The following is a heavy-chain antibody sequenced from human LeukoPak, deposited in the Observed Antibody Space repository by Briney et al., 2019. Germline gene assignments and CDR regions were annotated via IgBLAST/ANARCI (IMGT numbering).Heavy chain of an antibody. D-gene: IGHD2-2*01. Sequence: PSETPSLTCTVSGGSISSYYWSWIRQPPGKGLEWIGSIYYSGSTYYNPSLKSRVTISVDTSKNQFSLKLSSVTAADTAVYYCARAIVVVPAAASFFDYWGQGTLVTVSS. V-gene: IGHV4-39*07. J-gene: IGHJ4*02. CDR1: GGSISSYY. CDR2: IYYSGST. CDR3: ARAIVVVPAAASFFDY.